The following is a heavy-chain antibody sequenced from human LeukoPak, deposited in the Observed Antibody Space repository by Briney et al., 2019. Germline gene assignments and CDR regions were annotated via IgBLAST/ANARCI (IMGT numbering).Heavy chain of an antibody. Sequence: GGSLRLSCAASGFTFSSYAMSWVRQAPGKGLEWVSVISSSGTGTYYADSVKGRFTISRDNSKNTLYLQMNSLRAEDTALYYCAKKAEAFGDSVTQHWGQGTLVTVSS. D-gene: IGHD4-17*01. V-gene: IGHV3-23*01. CDR2: ISSSGTGT. J-gene: IGHJ1*01. CDR3: AKKAEAFGDSVTQH. CDR1: GFTFSSYA.